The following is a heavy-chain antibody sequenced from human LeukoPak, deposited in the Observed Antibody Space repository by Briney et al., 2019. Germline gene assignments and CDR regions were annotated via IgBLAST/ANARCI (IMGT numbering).Heavy chain of an antibody. V-gene: IGHV4-39*01. CDR2: IYYSGST. Sequence: WETLSLTCTVSGGSISSSSYYWGWIRQPPGKGLEWIGSIYYSGSTYYNPSLKSRVTISVDTSKDQFSLKLSSVTAADTAVYYCATLAAAGDLVDYWGHGTLVTVSS. J-gene: IGHJ4*01. CDR1: GGSISSSSYY. CDR3: ATLAAAGDLVDY. D-gene: IGHD6-13*01.